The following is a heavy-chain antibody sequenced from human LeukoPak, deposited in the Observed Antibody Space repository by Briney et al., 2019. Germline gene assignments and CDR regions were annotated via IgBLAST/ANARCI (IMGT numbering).Heavy chain of an antibody. CDR1: GGSFSGYY. J-gene: IGHJ4*02. CDR2: INHSGST. Sequence: SETLSLTCAVYGGSFSGYYWSWIRQPPGKGLEWIGEINHSGSTNYNPSLKSRVTISVDTSKNQFSLKLSSVTAADTAVYYCARGRYGGELDYWGQGTLVTVSS. D-gene: IGHD4-23*01. CDR3: ARGRYGGELDY. V-gene: IGHV4-34*01.